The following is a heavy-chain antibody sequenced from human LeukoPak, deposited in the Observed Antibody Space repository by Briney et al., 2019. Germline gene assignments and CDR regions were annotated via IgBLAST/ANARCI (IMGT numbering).Heavy chain of an antibody. D-gene: IGHD3-10*01. Sequence: PPETLSLTCTVSVGSVTSYYWSWIRQPPRRGLEWIAYIYYNGNTNYTPSLKSRVIISVDTSKNQFSLKLSSVTAADTAVYYCARHGGITMVRGVLSAFDIWGQGTMVTVSS. V-gene: IGHV4-59*08. CDR1: VGSVTSYY. J-gene: IGHJ3*02. CDR3: ARHGGITMVRGVLSAFDI. CDR2: IYYNGNT.